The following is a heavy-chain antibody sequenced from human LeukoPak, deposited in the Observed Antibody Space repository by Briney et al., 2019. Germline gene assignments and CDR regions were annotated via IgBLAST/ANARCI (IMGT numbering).Heavy chain of an antibody. CDR2: IKQDGSEK. J-gene: IGHJ2*01. CDR3: ARVGYCSDSSCHAAGWYFDL. Sequence: PGGSLRLSCAASGFTFSRYWMSWVRQAPGKGLEWVANIKQDGSEKYYVDSVKGRFTISRDNAKNPLDLQMNSLRAEDTAVYYCARVGYCSDSSCHAAGWYFDLWGRGTLVSVSS. V-gene: IGHV3-7*01. CDR1: GFTFSRYW. D-gene: IGHD2-2*01.